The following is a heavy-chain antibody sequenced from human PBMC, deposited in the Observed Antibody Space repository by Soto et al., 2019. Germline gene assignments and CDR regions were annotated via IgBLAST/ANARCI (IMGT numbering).Heavy chain of an antibody. CDR3: ARGGGVGVAGSAAFDM. V-gene: IGHV1-2*02. Sequence: QLHLVQSGAVVKKPGASVTVSCSASGYPVTAYYMHWVRQAPGRGLEWMGGINPATGAAKYTQTFQGRVTTTRDTSTSTVFMELSGLTSEDTAVFYCARGGGVGVAGSAAFDMWGQGNLVTVSS. J-gene: IGHJ3*02. D-gene: IGHD3-3*01. CDR2: INPATGAA. CDR1: GYPVTAYY.